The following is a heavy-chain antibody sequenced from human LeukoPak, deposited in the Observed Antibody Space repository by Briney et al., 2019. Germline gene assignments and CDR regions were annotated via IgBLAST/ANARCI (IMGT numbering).Heavy chain of an antibody. D-gene: IGHD3-16*02. CDR2: IYYSGST. CDR3: ARGGLSLAIDY. V-gene: IGHV4-39*01. CDR1: GGSIGTNTYY. Sequence: SETLSLTCTVSGGSIGTNTYYWGWIRQPPGKGLEWIGSIYYSGSTYYNPSLKSRVTISVDTSKNQFSLKLSSVTAADTAVYYCARGGLSLAIDYWGQGTLVTVSS. J-gene: IGHJ4*02.